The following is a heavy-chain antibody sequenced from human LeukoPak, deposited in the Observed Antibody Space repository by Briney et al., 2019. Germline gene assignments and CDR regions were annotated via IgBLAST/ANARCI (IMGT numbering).Heavy chain of an antibody. V-gene: IGHV1-3*01. CDR2: INAGNGNT. CDR1: GYTFTSYA. D-gene: IGHD3-22*01. J-gene: IGHJ4*02. CDR3: ARARYYYDDDYFDY. Sequence: VASVTVSCTASGYTFTSYAMHWVRQAPGQRLEWMGWINAGNGNTKYSQKFQGRVTITRDTSASTAYMELSSLRSEDTAVYYCARARYYYDDDYFDYWGQGTLVTVSS.